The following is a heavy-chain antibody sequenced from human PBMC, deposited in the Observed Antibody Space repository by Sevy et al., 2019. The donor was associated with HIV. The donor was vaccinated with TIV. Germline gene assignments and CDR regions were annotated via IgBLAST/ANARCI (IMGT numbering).Heavy chain of an antibody. CDR3: AKNFWTGYYVPLGY. CDR1: GFSFSNYG. D-gene: IGHD3-3*01. Sequence: GGSLRLSCAASGFSFSNYGMHWVRQAPGKGLEWVAFISNDGSNKYYADSVKGRFTISRDNSQNTPYLQVNNLGPDDTAVFYCAKNFWTGYYVPLGYWGQGTLVTVSS. J-gene: IGHJ4*02. CDR2: ISNDGSNK. V-gene: IGHV3-30*02.